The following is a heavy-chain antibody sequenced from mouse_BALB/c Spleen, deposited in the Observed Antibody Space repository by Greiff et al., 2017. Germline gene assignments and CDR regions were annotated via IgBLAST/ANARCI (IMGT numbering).Heavy chain of an antibody. J-gene: IGHJ3*01. V-gene: IGHV2-2*02. CDR2: IWSGGST. CDR1: GFSLTSYG. CDR3: ATHDYDEAWFAY. Sequence: QVQLQQSGPGLVQPSQSLSITCTVSGFSLTSYGVHWVRQSPGKGLEWLGVIWSGGSTDYNAAFISRLSISKDNSKSQVFFKMNSLQANDTAIYYCATHDYDEAWFAYWGQGTLVTVSA. D-gene: IGHD2-4*01.